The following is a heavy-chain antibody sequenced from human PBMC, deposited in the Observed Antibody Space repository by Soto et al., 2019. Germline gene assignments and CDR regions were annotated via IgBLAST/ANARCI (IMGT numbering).Heavy chain of an antibody. V-gene: IGHV1-18*01. D-gene: IGHD2-2*01. Sequence: ASVKVSCKGFGYSFMKYGINWVRQVPGQGLEWVGWISPYSGYTHSAQKFHGRLTLTTDTAASTAYMELRILRSADTALYYCAREASVLIPAAQPSSFDSWGQGTLVTVSS. J-gene: IGHJ4*02. CDR1: GYSFMKYG. CDR2: ISPYSGYT. CDR3: AREASVLIPAAQPSSFDS.